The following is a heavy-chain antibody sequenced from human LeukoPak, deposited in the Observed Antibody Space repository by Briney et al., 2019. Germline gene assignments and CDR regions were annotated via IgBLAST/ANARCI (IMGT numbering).Heavy chain of an antibody. CDR2: MNPNSGNT. J-gene: IGHJ6*03. CDR1: GYTFTSYD. CDR3: ARGEVGASYYYYYMDV. Sequence: EASVKVSCKASGYTFTSYDINWVRQATGQGLEWMGWMNPNSGNTGYAQKFQGRVTMTRNTSISTAYMELSSLRSEDTAVYYCARGEVGASYYYYYMDVWGKGTTVTVSS. D-gene: IGHD1-26*01. V-gene: IGHV1-8*01.